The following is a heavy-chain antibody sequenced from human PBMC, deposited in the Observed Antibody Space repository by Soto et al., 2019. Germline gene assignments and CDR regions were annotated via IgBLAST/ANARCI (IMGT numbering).Heavy chain of an antibody. Sequence: ASVKVSCKTSGYTFSNYCITWVRQAPGQPLEWLGWISLYSDGTNYAQKFQGRVSMTTDTSTTAAYMELRSLRSDDTAVYYCARVVPGAEAWFGPWGQGTLVTVSS. D-gene: IGHD2-2*01. CDR1: GYTFSNYC. J-gene: IGHJ5*02. CDR3: ARVVPGAEAWFGP. CDR2: ISLYSDGT. V-gene: IGHV1-18*01.